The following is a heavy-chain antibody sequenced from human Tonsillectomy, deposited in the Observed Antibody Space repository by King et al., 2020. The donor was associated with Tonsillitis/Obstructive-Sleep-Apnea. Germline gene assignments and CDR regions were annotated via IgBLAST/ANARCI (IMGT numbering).Heavy chain of an antibody. D-gene: IGHD2-15*01. CDR1: GGSISSYY. CDR3: ARAQVAGAPVGNYYDYYYYMDV. Sequence: QLQESGPGLVKPSETLSLTCTVSGGSISSYYWSWIRQPPGRGLEGIAYIYYSGSTNYSPSLKSRVTMSLDTSKNQFSLKLSSVTAADTAVYYCARAQVAGAPVGNYYDYYYYMDVWGKGTTVTVSS. CDR2: IYYSGST. V-gene: IGHV4-59*01. J-gene: IGHJ6*03.